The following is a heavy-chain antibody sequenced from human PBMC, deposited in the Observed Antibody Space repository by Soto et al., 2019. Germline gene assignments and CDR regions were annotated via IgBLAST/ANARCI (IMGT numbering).Heavy chain of an antibody. J-gene: IGHJ4*02. CDR3: ARDTPPTDY. CDR1: GYTFTSYH. Sequence: QVQLVQSGAEVKKPGASVKVSCKTSGYTFTSYHISWVRQAPGQGLEWMGWISAYNTNTNYAQKFQGRVTMTTDTLTSTDYMALRSLRSDDTAVYYCARDTPPTDYWGQGTLVTVSS. CDR2: ISAYNTNT. V-gene: IGHV1-18*01.